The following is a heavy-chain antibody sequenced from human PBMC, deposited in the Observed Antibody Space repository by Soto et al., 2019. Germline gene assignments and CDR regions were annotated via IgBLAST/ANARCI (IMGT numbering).Heavy chain of an antibody. V-gene: IGHV2-5*02. CDR3: VHRLPFDFNF. J-gene: IGHJ2*01. CDR2: IYGDDDK. Sequence: QITLKESGPPLLNPTQTLTLTCSFSGFSLSTPGTAVAWIRQPPGQALEWLALIYGDDDKRYSPSLKNRLNITTDTSKDQVVLTMTNMDPVDTATYFCVHRLPFDFNFWGRGALVTVSS. CDR1: GFSLSTPGTA.